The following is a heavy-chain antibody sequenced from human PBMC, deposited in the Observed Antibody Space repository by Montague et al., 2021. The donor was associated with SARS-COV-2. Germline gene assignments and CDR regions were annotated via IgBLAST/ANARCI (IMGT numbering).Heavy chain of an antibody. CDR3: ASGTKRVFTYDYDSSGYASDY. CDR2: INHSGST. V-gene: IGHV4-34*01. CDR1: GGSFSGYY. J-gene: IGHJ4*02. D-gene: IGHD3-22*01. Sequence: SETLSLTCAVYGGSFSGYYWSWIRQPPGKGLEWIGEINHSGSTKYNPSLKSRVTISVDTSKNQFSLKLSSVTAADTAVYYCASGTKRVFTYDYDSSGYASDYWAREPWSPSPQ.